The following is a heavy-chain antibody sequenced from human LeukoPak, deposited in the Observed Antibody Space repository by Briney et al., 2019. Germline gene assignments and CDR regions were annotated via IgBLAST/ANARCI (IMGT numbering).Heavy chain of an antibody. Sequence: GGSLRLSCAASGFTVSSNYMAWVRQAPGKGLEWVSVIYSGGTIYYADSVKGRFTISRDNSKNTLYLQMNSLRAEDTAVYYCARELETAGTGDYWGQGTLVTVSS. V-gene: IGHV3-53*01. CDR3: ARELETAGTGDY. CDR1: GFTVSSNY. CDR2: IYSGGTI. J-gene: IGHJ4*02. D-gene: IGHD6-13*01.